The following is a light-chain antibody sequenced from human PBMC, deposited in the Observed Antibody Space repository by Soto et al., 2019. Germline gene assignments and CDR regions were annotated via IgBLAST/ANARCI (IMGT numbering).Light chain of an antibody. CDR3: QQYYSTPRPLT. Sequence: DIVMTQSPDSLAVSLGERATINCKSSQSVLYSSNNKNYLAWYQQKPGQPPKLLIYWASTRESGVPDRFSGSGSGTDFTLTISSQQAEDVAVYYCQQYYSTPRPLTFGGGTKVEIK. J-gene: IGKJ4*01. CDR1: QSVLYSSNNKNY. V-gene: IGKV4-1*01. CDR2: WAS.